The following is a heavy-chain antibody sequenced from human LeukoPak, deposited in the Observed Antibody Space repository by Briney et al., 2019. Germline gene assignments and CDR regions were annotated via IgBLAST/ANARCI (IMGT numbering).Heavy chain of an antibody. Sequence: GGSLRLSCAGFGFTFSNYAMNWVRQAPGKGLEWISYISSSSGTVYYADSVKGRFTISRDNAKNSLFLQLNTLRVDDTAVYYCARGYSFIDFWGQGTLLTVSS. J-gene: IGHJ4*02. CDR2: ISSSSGTV. D-gene: IGHD5-18*01. CDR1: GFTFSNYA. CDR3: ARGYSFIDF. V-gene: IGHV3-48*01.